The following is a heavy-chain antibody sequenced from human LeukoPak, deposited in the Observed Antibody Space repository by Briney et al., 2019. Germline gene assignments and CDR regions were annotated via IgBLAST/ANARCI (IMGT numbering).Heavy chain of an antibody. CDR3: ARARVVPAAMYDY. D-gene: IGHD2-2*01. Sequence: SETLSLTCAVSGGSISSGGYSWSWIRQPPGKGLEWIGYIYHSGGTYYNPSLKSRVTISVDRSKNQFSLKLSSVTAADTAVYYCARARVVPAAMYDYWGQGTLVTVSS. J-gene: IGHJ4*02. CDR2: IYHSGGT. V-gene: IGHV4-30-2*01. CDR1: GGSISSGGYS.